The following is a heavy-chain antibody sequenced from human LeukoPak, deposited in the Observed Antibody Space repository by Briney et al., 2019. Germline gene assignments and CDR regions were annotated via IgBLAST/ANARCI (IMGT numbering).Heavy chain of an antibody. CDR2: IKSKTDGRTT. CDR1: GFTFSNAW. D-gene: IGHD3-10*01. J-gene: IGHJ4*02. V-gene: IGHV3-15*01. Sequence: GGSLRLSCAASGFTFSNAWMSWVRQAPGKGLEWVGRIKSKTDGRTTDYAAPVKGRFTISRDDSKNTLYLQMNSLKTEDTAVYYCTTDGWFGEYPRDYWGQGTLVTVSS. CDR3: TTDGWFGEYPRDY.